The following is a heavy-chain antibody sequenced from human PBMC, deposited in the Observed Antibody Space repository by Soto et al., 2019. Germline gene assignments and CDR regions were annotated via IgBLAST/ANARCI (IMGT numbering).Heavy chain of an antibody. Sequence: KFQGRVTITRDTSASTAYMELSSLRSEDTAVYYCARDGYRIHTSDSNIWGYFDYWGQGTLVTVSS. J-gene: IGHJ4*02. CDR3: ARDGYRIHTSDSNIWGYFDY. V-gene: IGHV1-3*01. D-gene: IGHD6-13*01.